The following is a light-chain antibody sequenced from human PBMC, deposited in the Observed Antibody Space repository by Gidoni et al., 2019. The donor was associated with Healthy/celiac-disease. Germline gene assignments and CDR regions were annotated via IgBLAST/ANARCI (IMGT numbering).Light chain of an antibody. J-gene: IGKJ4*01. CDR1: QSVSSN. V-gene: IGKV3-15*01. Sequence: EIVMTQSPATLSVSPGERATLACRASQSVSSNLAWYQQKPGQAPRLLIYGASTRATGIQARFSGSGSGTGFTLTISSLQSEDFAVYYCQQYNNWPPPLTFXGXTKVEIK. CDR2: GAS. CDR3: QQYNNWPPPLT.